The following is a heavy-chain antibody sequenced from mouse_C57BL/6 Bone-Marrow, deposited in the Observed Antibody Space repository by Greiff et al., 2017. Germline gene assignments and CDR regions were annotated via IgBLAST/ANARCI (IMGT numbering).Heavy chain of an antibody. V-gene: IGHV14-4*01. CDR3: TFYAMDY. CDR1: GFNIKDDY. CDR2: IDPENGDT. Sequence: EVQLQQSGAELVRPGASVTLSCTASGFNIKDDYMHWVKQRPEQGLEWIGWIDPENGDTEYASKFQGKATITADTSSNTAYLQLSSLTSEDTAVYYCTFYAMDYWGQGTSVTVSS. J-gene: IGHJ4*01.